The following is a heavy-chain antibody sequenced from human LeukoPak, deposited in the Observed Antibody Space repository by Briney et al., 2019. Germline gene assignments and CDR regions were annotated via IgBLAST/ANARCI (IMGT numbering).Heavy chain of an antibody. J-gene: IGHJ4*02. CDR3: AREVRVRYFDWLWD. D-gene: IGHD3-9*01. V-gene: IGHV3-30*02. CDR2: IRYDGSNK. CDR1: GFTFSSYG. Sequence: GGSLRLSCAASGFTFSSYGMHWVRQAPGKGLEWVAFIRYDGSNKYYADSVKGRFTISRDNSKNTLYLQMGSLRAEDLAVYYCAREVRVRYFDWLWDWGQGTLVTVSS.